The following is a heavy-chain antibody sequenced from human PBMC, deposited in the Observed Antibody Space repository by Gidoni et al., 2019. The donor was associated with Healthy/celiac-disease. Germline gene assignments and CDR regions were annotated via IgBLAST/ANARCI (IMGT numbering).Heavy chain of an antibody. CDR3: ARSVGATLLAFDY. D-gene: IGHD1-26*01. CDR1: GYSFTIYW. Sequence: EVQLVQSGAEVKKPGESLQISCKCSGYSFTIYWIGWVLQMPGKGLEWMGIIYPGDSDTRYSPSFQGQVTISADKSISTAYLQWSSLKASDTAMYYCARSVGATLLAFDYWGQGTLVTVSS. J-gene: IGHJ4*02. CDR2: IYPGDSDT. V-gene: IGHV5-51*01.